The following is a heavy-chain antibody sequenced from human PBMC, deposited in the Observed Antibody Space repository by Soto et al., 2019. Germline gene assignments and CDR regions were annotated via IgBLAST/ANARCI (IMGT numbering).Heavy chain of an antibody. CDR2: IYYSGST. CDR3: ASLQIQRWFDP. V-gene: IGHV4-59*01. J-gene: IGHJ5*02. CDR1: GGSISSYY. Sequence: SETLSLTCTVSGGSISSYYWSWIRQPPGKGLEWIGYIYYSGSTNYNPSLKSRVTISVDTSKNQFSLKLSSVTAADTAVYYCASLQIQRWFDPWGQGTLVTVSS.